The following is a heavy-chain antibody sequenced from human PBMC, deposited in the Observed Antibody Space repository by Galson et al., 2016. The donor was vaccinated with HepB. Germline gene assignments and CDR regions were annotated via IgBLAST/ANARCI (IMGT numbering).Heavy chain of an antibody. D-gene: IGHD2-2*01. CDR1: GDYITSYY. CDR2: IYYRGST. V-gene: IGHV4-59*08. CDR3: ARRTSSWYYFAY. Sequence: SETLSLTCTVSGDYITSYYWSWIRQPPGKGLEWIGYIYYRGSTNYNPSLKSRVTISVDTSKNQFSLKLSSVTAADTAVYYCARRTSSWYYFAYWGQGTLVTVSS. J-gene: IGHJ4*02.